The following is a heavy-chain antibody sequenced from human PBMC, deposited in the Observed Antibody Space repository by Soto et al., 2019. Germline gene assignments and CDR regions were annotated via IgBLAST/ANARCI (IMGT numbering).Heavy chain of an antibody. Sequence: SETLSLTCTVSAGSISSGGYYWSWIRQHPGKGLEWIGYIYYSGSTYYNPSLKSRVTISVDTSKNQFSLKLSSVTAADTAVYYCARDRLNILTGYPYYYYGMDVWGQGTTVTVSS. CDR2: IYYSGST. CDR3: ARDRLNILTGYPYYYYGMDV. V-gene: IGHV4-31*03. J-gene: IGHJ6*02. D-gene: IGHD3-9*01. CDR1: AGSISSGGYY.